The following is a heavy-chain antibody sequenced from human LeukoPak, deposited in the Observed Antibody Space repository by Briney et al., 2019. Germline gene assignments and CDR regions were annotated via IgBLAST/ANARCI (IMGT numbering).Heavy chain of an antibody. D-gene: IGHD4-23*01. V-gene: IGHV3-11*01. CDR1: GFTFSDYY. CDR3: AREPGGNFCDY. CDR2: ISSSGSTK. Sequence: GGSLRLSCAASGFTFSDYYMTWIRQAPGEGLEWVSYISSSGSTKYYADSVKGRFTISRDNAKNLLYLQMNSLRAEDTAVYYCAREPGGNFCDYWGQGTLVTVSS. J-gene: IGHJ4*02.